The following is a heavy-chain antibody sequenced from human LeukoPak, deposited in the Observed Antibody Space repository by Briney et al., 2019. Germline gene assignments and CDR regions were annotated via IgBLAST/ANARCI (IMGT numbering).Heavy chain of an antibody. CDR1: GGTFSSYA. D-gene: IGHD3-22*01. Sequence: GASVKVSCKASGGTFSSYAISWVRQAPGQGLEWMGGIIPIFGTANYAQKFQGRVTITADESTRTAYMELSSLRSEDTAVYYCARVGSPVAPGYYDSSGYWYDYWGQGTLVTVSS. J-gene: IGHJ4*02. CDR3: ARVGSPVAPGYYDSSGYWYDY. CDR2: IIPIFGTA. V-gene: IGHV1-69*13.